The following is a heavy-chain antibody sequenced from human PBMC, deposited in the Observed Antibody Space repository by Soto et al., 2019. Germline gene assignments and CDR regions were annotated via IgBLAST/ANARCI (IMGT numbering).Heavy chain of an antibody. CDR3: ARTRNGGVADSFDS. CDR2: ISRDGSYI. Sequence: QVQLVESGGGEVQPGGSLRLSCAASGFNFSRYAIHWVRLTPGRGLAWVLAISRDGSYIYYTDSVKGRFTVSRDNSKNTVFVQMNRLIPDDTALYFCARTRNGGVADSFDSWGQGTRVTVSS. CDR1: GFNFSRYA. J-gene: IGHJ5*01. V-gene: IGHV3-30*04. D-gene: IGHD3-3*01.